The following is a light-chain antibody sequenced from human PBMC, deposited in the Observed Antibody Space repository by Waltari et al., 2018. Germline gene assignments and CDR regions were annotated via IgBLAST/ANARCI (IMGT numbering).Light chain of an antibody. Sequence: QSALTQPPSASGSPGQPVTIPCPGTSSHVGVYTFVSWYQQPPGKAPKLLIYEVYKRPSGVPDRFSGSKSGNTASLTVSGLQTEDEADYYCSSYAGSIVVIFGGGTKLTVL. V-gene: IGLV2-8*01. CDR2: EVY. J-gene: IGLJ2*01. CDR1: SSHVGVYTF. CDR3: SSYAGSIVVI.